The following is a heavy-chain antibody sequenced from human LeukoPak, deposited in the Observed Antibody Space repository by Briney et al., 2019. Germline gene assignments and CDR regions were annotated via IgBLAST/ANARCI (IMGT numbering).Heavy chain of an antibody. CDR1: GGTFSSYA. CDR3: AGIVEDIVVVVAAQNDY. J-gene: IGHJ4*02. CDR2: INPILGIA. V-gene: IGHV1-69*04. D-gene: IGHD2-15*01. Sequence: ASVKVSCKASGGTFSSYAISWVRQAPGQGLKWMGRINPILGIANYAQKFQGRVTITADKSTSTAYMELSSLRSEDTAVYYCAGIVEDIVVVVAAQNDYWGQGTLVTVSS.